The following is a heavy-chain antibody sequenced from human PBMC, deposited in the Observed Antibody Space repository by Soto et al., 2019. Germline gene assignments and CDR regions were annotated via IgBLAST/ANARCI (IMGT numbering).Heavy chain of an antibody. V-gene: IGHV4-31*03. CDR1: GGSISSGGYY. Sequence: QVQLQESGPGLVKPSQTLSLTCTVSGGSISSGGYYWSWIRQHPGKGLEWIGYIYYSGSTYYNPSLKSRVTISVDTSKNRFALKLSSVTAADTAVYYCARVVGGYNWFDPWGQGTLVTVSS. D-gene: IGHD2-15*01. J-gene: IGHJ5*02. CDR3: ARVVGGYNWFDP. CDR2: IYYSGST.